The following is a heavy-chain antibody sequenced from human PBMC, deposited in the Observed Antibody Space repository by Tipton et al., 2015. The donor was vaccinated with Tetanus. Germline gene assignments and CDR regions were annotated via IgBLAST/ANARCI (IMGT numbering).Heavy chain of an antibody. CDR1: GGSVNSGGYY. V-gene: IGHV4-61*08. CDR2: ASYSGSS. CDR3: ARAYDFWSGHLDF. J-gene: IGHJ4*02. D-gene: IGHD3-3*01. Sequence: TLSLTFTVSGGSVNSGGYYWSWIRQPPGKGLEWIGYASYSGSSNYNPSLKSRVIISIDASKNQFSLKLSSVAAADTAVYYCARAYDFWSGHLDFWGQGTLVTVSS.